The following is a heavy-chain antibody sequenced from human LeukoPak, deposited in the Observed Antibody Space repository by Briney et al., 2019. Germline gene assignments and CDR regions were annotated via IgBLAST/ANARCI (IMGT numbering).Heavy chain of an antibody. CDR1: GFTFSGYG. CDR2: IRNEYNNI. D-gene: IGHD6-13*01. Sequence: GGSLRLSCVASGFTFSGYGMNWVRQAPGKGLEWISYIRNEYNNIYYGDSVKGRFTISRDNSKNTLYLQMNSLRAEDTAVYYCAKDQGSSWDYWGQGALVTVSS. V-gene: IGHV3-48*01. CDR3: AKDQGSSWDY. J-gene: IGHJ4*02.